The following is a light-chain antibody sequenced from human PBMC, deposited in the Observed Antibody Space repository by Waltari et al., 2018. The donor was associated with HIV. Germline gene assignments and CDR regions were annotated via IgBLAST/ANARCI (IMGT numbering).Light chain of an antibody. V-gene: IGLV2-14*03. CDR2: NGN. CDR3: SSYVSTKNVL. Sequence: QSALTQPASLSGSPGQSITISCSGSSSDIGGYNSASWYQQHPGKAPQLIIYNGNRRPAGISDPFSGHRSVNTASLTISGLQAEDEAIYYGSSYVSTKNVLFGGGTKVTVV. J-gene: IGLJ2*01. CDR1: SSDIGGYNS.